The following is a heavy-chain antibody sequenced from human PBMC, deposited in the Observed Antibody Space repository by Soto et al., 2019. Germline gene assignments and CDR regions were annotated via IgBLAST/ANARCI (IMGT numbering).Heavy chain of an antibody. V-gene: IGHV1-24*01. CDR2: FDPQQGKT. CDR3: VIRYAWNFVCLDY. CDR1: GDTLSELY. Sequence: ASVKVSCKISGDTLSELYVHWLRQASGEGLEWMGGFDPQQGKTVFAHKFQGRLTLTEETSTETAYMELSRLRAVDTSLDYCVIRYAWNFVCLDYGSQGTTVTGSS. D-gene: IGHD1-7*01. J-gene: IGHJ4*02.